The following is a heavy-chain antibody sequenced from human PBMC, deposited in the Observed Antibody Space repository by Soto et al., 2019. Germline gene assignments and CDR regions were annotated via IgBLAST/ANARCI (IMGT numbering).Heavy chain of an antibody. CDR2: INPNSGGT. D-gene: IGHD1-26*01. V-gene: IGHV1-2*02. CDR1: GYTFTGYY. J-gene: IGHJ4*02. CDR3: ARAAMRVGATRSGFDY. Sequence: ASVKVSCKASGYTFTGYYMHWVRQAPGQGLEWMGWINPNSGGTNYAQKFQGRVTMTRDTSISTAYMELSRLRSDDTAVYYCARAAMRVGATRSGFDYWGQGTLVTVSS.